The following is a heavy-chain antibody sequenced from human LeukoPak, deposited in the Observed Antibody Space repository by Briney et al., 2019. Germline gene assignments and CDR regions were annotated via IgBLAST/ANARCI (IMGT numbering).Heavy chain of an antibody. Sequence: TGGSLRLSCAASGFTFSSYAMSWVRQAPGKGLEWVSAISGSGGSTYYADSVKGRFTISRDNSKNTLYLQMNSLRAEDTAVYYCAKDRGHSSNWGPQYYFDYWGQGTLVTVSS. CDR1: GFTFSSYA. V-gene: IGHV3-23*01. CDR3: AKDRGHSSNWGPQYYFDY. CDR2: ISGSGGST. J-gene: IGHJ4*02. D-gene: IGHD6-13*01.